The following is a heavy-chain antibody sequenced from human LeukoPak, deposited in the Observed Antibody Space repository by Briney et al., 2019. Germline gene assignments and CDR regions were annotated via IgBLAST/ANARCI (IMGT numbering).Heavy chain of an antibody. D-gene: IGHD5-18*01. CDR1: GFTFSSYA. CDR3: ASSLNTVMVSPYYLEY. J-gene: IGHJ4*02. Sequence: GGSLRLSCAASGFTFSSYAMSWVRQAPGQGLEWISFLTSGGVSAFYADSVRGRFTVSRDDARNSLSLYMNTLRADDTAVYYCASSLNTVMVSPYYLEYWGPGTLVTVSS. CDR2: LTSGGVSA. V-gene: IGHV3-48*03.